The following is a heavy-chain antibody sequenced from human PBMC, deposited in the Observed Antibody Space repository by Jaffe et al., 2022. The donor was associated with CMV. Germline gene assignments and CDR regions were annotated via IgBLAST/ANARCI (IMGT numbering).Heavy chain of an antibody. Sequence: EVQLVESGGGLVQPGGSLRLSCAASGFTFSSYEMNWVRQAPGKGLEWVSYISSSGSTIYYADSVKGRFTISRDNAKNSLYLQMNSLRAEDTAVYYCAREVYGDFFDYWGQGTLVTVSS. D-gene: IGHD4-17*01. CDR3: AREVYGDFFDY. J-gene: IGHJ4*02. CDR2: ISSSGSTI. V-gene: IGHV3-48*03. CDR1: GFTFSSYE.